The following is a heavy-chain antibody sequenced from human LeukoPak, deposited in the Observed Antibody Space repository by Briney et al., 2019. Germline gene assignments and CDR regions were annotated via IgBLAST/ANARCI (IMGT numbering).Heavy chain of an antibody. CDR2: INWNGGST. CDR1: GSTFDDYG. CDR3: ARSYYDSSGYYYVRAFDI. J-gene: IGHJ3*02. Sequence: PGGSLRLSCAVSGSTFDDYGMSWVRQAPGKGLEWVSGINWNGGSTGYADSVKGRFTISRDNAKNSLYLQMNSLRAEDTALYYCARSYYDSSGYYYVRAFDIWGQGTMVTVSS. V-gene: IGHV3-20*04. D-gene: IGHD3-22*01.